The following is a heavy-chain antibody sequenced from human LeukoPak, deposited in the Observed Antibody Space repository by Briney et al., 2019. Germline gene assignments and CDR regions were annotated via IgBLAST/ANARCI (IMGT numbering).Heavy chain of an antibody. D-gene: IGHD1-1*01. V-gene: IGHV3-66*01. CDR3: ARIETVADAFDI. CDR2: IYSGGGT. CDR1: GFTVSSNY. Sequence: GGSLRLSCAASGFTVSSNYMTWVRQAPGKGLEWVSLIYSGGGTSYADSVRGRFTISRDNSKNTLYLQMNSLRAEDTAVYYCARIETVADAFDIWGQGTLVTVSS. J-gene: IGHJ3*02.